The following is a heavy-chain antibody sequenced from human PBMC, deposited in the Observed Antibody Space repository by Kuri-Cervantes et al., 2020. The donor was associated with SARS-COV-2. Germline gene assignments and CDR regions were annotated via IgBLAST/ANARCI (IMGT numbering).Heavy chain of an antibody. CDR1: GFTFSSYA. CDR2: ISGSGGST. J-gene: IGHJ6*02. CDR3: AKVGVDIVATVYYYYYGMDV. D-gene: IGHD5-12*01. Sequence: GGSLRLSCAASGFTFSSYAMSWVRQAPGKGLEWVSAISGSGGSTYYADSVKGRSTISRDNSKNTLYLQMNSLRAEDTAVYYCAKVGVDIVATVYYYYYGMDVWGQGTTVTVSS. V-gene: IGHV3-23*01.